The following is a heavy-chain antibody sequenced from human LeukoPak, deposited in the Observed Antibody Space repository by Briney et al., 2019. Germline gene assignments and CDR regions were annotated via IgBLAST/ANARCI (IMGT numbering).Heavy chain of an antibody. CDR1: GGSIGSYF. Sequence: SETLSLTCAISGGSIGSYFWNWIRQSPGKGLQWIGYINYSGSTNYNPSLESRVSISVDTSKNQVSLRLRSVTAADTAVYYCARSGWLQFDYFDYWGQGILVTVSS. D-gene: IGHD5-24*01. J-gene: IGHJ4*02. CDR3: ARSGWLQFDYFDY. V-gene: IGHV4-59*01. CDR2: INYSGST.